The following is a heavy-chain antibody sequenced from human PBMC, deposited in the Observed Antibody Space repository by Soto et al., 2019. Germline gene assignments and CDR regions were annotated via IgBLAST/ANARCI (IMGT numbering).Heavy chain of an antibody. J-gene: IGHJ6*03. CDR3: ARGQRSDYYYYSYMDV. V-gene: IGHV4-59*01. Sequence: QVQLQESGPGLVKPSETLSLTCTVSGGSISSYYWSWIRQPPGKGLEWIGYIYYSGSTNYNPSLTSRVTISVDTSKNQFSLKLSSVTAADTAVYYCARGQRSDYYYYSYMDVWGKGTTVTVSS. CDR2: IYYSGST. D-gene: IGHD1-1*01. CDR1: GGSISSYY.